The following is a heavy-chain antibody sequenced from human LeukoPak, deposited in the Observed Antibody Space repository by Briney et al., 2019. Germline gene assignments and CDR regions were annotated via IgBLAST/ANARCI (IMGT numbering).Heavy chain of an antibody. CDR3: ARDYGYSYGTSYYYYYYMDV. CDR2: ISGTGANT. Sequence: GGSLRLSCAVSGFTFSNYVMIWVRQAPGKGLEWVSAISGTGANTFYADSVKGRFTMSRDNSKNTLYLQMNSLRAEDTAVYYCARDYGYSYGTSYYYYYYMDVWGKGTTVTVSS. V-gene: IGHV3-23*01. CDR1: GFTFSNYV. J-gene: IGHJ6*03. D-gene: IGHD5-18*01.